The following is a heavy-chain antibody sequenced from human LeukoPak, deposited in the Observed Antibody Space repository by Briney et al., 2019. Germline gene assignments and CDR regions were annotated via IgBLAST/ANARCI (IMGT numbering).Heavy chain of an antibody. Sequence: SETLSLTCNVSGDSLSNKNYYWGWIRQRPGKGLEWIASVYFGGNTFSNPSLRRRVTISVDTSKNHFSLRLTSVTAADTAVYYCARQLKGGYCSTTTCYLGTWTFDPWGQGTLVTVSS. CDR2: VYFGGNT. J-gene: IGHJ5*02. CDR3: ARQLKGGYCSTTTCYLGTWTFDP. CDR1: GDSLSNKNYY. V-gene: IGHV4-39*01. D-gene: IGHD2-2*03.